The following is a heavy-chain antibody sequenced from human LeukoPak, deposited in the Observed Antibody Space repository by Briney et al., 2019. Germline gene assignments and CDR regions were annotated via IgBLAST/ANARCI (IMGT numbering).Heavy chain of an antibody. J-gene: IGHJ4*02. V-gene: IGHV3-20*04. CDR3: ARVSDISVAAYFDY. D-gene: IGHD6-19*01. CDR2: INWNGGST. Sequence: GGSLRLSCAASGFTFYDYGLSWVRHAPGKGLERVSTINWNGGSTVYADSVKGRFTISRDNAKNSLYLQMNSLRAEDTALYYCARVSDISVAAYFDYWGQGTLVTVSS. CDR1: GFTFYDYG.